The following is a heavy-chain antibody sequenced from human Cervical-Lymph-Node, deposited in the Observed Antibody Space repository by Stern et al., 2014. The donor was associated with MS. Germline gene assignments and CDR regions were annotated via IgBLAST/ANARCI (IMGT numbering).Heavy chain of an antibody. D-gene: IGHD3-10*01. CDR3: ARDDYYGSYGMDV. CDR1: GGTFSSYT. CDR2: IIPILGIA. Sequence: QMQLVQSGAEVKKPGSSVKVSCKASGGTFSSYTISWVRQAPGQGLEWMGRIIPILGIANYAQKFQGRVTITADKSTSTDYMELSSLRSEDTAVYYCARDDYYGSYGMDVWGQGTTVTVSS. J-gene: IGHJ6*02. V-gene: IGHV1-69*09.